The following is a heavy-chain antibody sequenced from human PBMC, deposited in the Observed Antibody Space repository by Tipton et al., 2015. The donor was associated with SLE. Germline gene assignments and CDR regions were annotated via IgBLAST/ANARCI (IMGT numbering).Heavy chain of an antibody. CDR1: GASFTGDY. J-gene: IGHJ3*01. V-gene: IGHV4-59*08. CDR3: ARHIWGGYDAFDV. D-gene: IGHD3-16*01. CDR2: VFYTGRT. Sequence: TLSLTCTVSGASFTGDYWSWIRQPPGKGLEWFGYVFYTGRTSYKSSLKSRVNISIDMTSNQFSLKLSAETAADTAVYYCARHIWGGYDAFDVWGHGTLVTVSS.